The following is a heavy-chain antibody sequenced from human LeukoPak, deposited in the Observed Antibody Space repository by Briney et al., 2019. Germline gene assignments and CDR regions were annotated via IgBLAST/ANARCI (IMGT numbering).Heavy chain of an antibody. D-gene: IGHD6-13*01. CDR1: RFTFNTYA. CDR2: ISGSGGST. CDR3: AREKSGAAGPFDY. Sequence: GGSLRLSCAASRFTFNTYAMNWVRQAPGKGLEWVSSISGSGGSTYYVDSVKGRFTISRDNAKNTLYLQMNSLRAEDTAVYYCAREKSGAAGPFDYWGQGTLVTVSS. J-gene: IGHJ4*02. V-gene: IGHV3-23*01.